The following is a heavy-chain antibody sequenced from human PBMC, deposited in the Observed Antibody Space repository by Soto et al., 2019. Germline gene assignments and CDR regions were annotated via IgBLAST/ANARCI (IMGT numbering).Heavy chain of an antibody. CDR1: GFTFSSYS. V-gene: IGHV3-21*01. Sequence: EVQLVGSGGGLVKPGGSLRLSCAASGFTFSSYSMNWVRQAPGKGLEWVSSISSSSSYIYYADSVKGRFTISRDNAKNSLYLQMNSLRAEDTAVYYCARDRAAVVPAASVDYWGQGTLVTVSS. J-gene: IGHJ4*02. D-gene: IGHD2-2*01. CDR3: ARDRAAVVPAASVDY. CDR2: ISSSSSYI.